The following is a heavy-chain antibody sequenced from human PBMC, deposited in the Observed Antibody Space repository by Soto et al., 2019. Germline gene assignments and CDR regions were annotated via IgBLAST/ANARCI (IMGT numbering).Heavy chain of an antibody. CDR2: IFCSGST. D-gene: IGHD3-16*01. J-gene: IGHJ4*02. CDR1: GGSIGSGGYY. Sequence: QVQLQESGPGLVKPSQTLSLTCTVSGGSIGSGGYYWSWIRQHPGKGLEWIGYIFCSGSTYYNPSSMSRVIISVDTSKNQFSLKLSSVTDADTAVYYCAASLGVSPLDYWGQGTLVTVSS. CDR3: AASLGVSPLDY. V-gene: IGHV4-31*03.